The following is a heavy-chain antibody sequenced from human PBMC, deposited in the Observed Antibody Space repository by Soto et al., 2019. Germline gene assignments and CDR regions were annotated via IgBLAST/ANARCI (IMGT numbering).Heavy chain of an antibody. J-gene: IGHJ4*02. V-gene: IGHV3-74*01. D-gene: IGHD2-21*02. CDR1: GFTFNYYW. CDR2: LQTDGSHP. CDR3: ARGGDPDY. Sequence: EVQLVESGGGLVQPGGSLRLSCVASGFTFNYYWMHWVCQDPGKGLMWVSRLQTDGSHPVYADSVKGRFTISRDNAKNSLYLQMNNLRAEDTAVYYCARGGDPDYWGQGTLVTVSS.